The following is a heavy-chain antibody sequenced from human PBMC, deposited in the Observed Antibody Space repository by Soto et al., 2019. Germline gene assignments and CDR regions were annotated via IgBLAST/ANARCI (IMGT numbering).Heavy chain of an antibody. CDR1: GGSISSGGYY. CDR3: ARGVTMVRGVIHTPYFDY. J-gene: IGHJ4*02. Sequence: QVQLQESGPGLVKPSQTLSLTCTVSGGSISSGGYYWSWIRQHPGKGLEWIGYIYYSGSTYYNPSLKSRVTISVDTSKNQFSLKLSSVAAADTAVYYCARGVTMVRGVIHTPYFDYWGQGTLVTVSS. CDR2: IYYSGST. V-gene: IGHV4-31*03. D-gene: IGHD3-10*01.